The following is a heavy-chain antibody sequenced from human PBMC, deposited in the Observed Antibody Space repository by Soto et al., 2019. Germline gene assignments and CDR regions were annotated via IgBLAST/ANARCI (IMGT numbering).Heavy chain of an antibody. J-gene: IGHJ4*02. Sequence: QLQLQESGPGLVKPSETLSLTCTVSGGSISSSSYYWGWIRQPPGKGLEWIGSIYYSGSTYYNPSLKSRVTISVDTSKTQFSLKLSSVTAADTAVYYCALIIGDYSGYGVPFDYWGQGTLVTVSS. CDR1: GGSISSSSYY. CDR2: IYYSGST. V-gene: IGHV4-39*01. CDR3: ALIIGDYSGYGVPFDY. D-gene: IGHD5-12*01.